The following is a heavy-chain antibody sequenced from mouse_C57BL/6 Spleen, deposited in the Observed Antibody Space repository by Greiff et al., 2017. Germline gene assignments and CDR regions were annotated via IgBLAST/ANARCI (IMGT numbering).Heavy chain of an antibody. Sequence: QVQLKQPGAELVRPGTSVKLSCKASGYTITSYWMHWVKQRPGQGLEWIGVIDPSDSYTNYKQKFKDKATLTVDTSSSPAYMQLSSPTTEDSAVYYCARYGSSYRYAMDYWGQGTSVTVSS. D-gene: IGHD1-1*01. CDR3: ARYGSSYRYAMDY. CDR2: IDPSDSYT. V-gene: IGHV1-59*01. CDR1: GYTITSYW. J-gene: IGHJ4*01.